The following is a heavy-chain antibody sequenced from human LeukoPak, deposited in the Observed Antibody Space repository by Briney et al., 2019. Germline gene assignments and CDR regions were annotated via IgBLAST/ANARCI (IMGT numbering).Heavy chain of an antibody. CDR1: GGSITRIHYY. CDR3: ARMTCGGGTCWWFDP. Sequence: SETLSLTCTVSGGSITRIHYYWGWIRQPPRKGLEWIWNIYYFGSTYYNPSLRSRVPISVDTSKNQFSLKLSSVTAADTALYYCARMTCGGGTCWWFDPWGQGTLVTVSS. D-gene: IGHD2-15*01. J-gene: IGHJ5*02. CDR2: IYYFGST. V-gene: IGHV4-39*01.